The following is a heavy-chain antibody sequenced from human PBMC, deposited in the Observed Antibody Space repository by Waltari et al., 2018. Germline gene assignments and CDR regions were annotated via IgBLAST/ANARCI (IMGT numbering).Heavy chain of an antibody. J-gene: IGHJ4*02. D-gene: IGHD3-22*01. CDR3: ARDLARITMIVVAPGY. CDR2: INAGNGNT. CDR1: GYTFTSYA. Sequence: QVQLVQSGAEVKKPGASVKVSCKASGYTFTSYAMHWVRQAPGQRLEWMGWINAGNGNTKYSQKFQGRVTITRDTSASTAYMELSSLRSEDTAVYYCARDLARITMIVVAPGYWGQGTLVTVSS. V-gene: IGHV1-3*01.